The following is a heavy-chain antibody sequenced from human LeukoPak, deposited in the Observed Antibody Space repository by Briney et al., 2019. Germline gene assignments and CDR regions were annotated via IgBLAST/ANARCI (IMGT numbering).Heavy chain of an antibody. CDR3: ARARVLRFLEWNQYYYYYMDV. J-gene: IGHJ6*03. V-gene: IGHV3-30*12. Sequence: PGGSLRLSCAASGFIFSSYGMHWVRQAPGKGLEWVAVISYDGSNKYYADSVKGRFTISRDNAKNSLYLQMNSLRAEDTAVYYCARARVLRFLEWNQYYYYYMDVWGKGTTVTVSS. CDR1: GFIFSSYG. CDR2: ISYDGSNK. D-gene: IGHD3-3*01.